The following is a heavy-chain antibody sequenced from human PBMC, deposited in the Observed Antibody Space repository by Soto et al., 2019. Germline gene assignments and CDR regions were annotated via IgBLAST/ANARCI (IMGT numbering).Heavy chain of an antibody. Sequence: SVKVSCKASGGTFSSYAISWVRQAPGQGLVWMGGIIPIFGTANYAQKFQGRVTITADESTSTAYMELSSLRSEDTAVYYCARRGAYCSGGSCYRHYYYYGMDVWGQGTTVTVSS. D-gene: IGHD2-15*01. J-gene: IGHJ6*02. V-gene: IGHV1-69*13. CDR1: GGTFSSYA. CDR2: IIPIFGTA. CDR3: ARRGAYCSGGSCYRHYYYYGMDV.